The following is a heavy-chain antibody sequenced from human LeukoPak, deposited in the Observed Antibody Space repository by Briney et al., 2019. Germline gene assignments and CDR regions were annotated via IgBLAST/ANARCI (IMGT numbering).Heavy chain of an antibody. V-gene: IGHV1-69*06. Sequence: ASVKVSCKASGGSFNSYAINWVRQAPGQGLEWMGGIIPIFGTANYAQKFQGRVTITADKSTSTAYMELSSLRSEDTAVYYCARVVDYDFWSGLYWFDPWGQGTLVTVSS. CDR2: IIPIFGTA. D-gene: IGHD3-3*01. CDR1: GGSFNSYA. J-gene: IGHJ5*02. CDR3: ARVVDYDFWSGLYWFDP.